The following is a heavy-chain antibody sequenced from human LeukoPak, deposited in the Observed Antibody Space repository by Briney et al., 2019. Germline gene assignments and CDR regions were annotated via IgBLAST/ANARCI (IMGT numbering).Heavy chain of an antibody. Sequence: SLKISCAASGFTFDDYAMHWVRQAPGKGLEWVSGISWNSGSIGYADSVKGRFTISRDNAKNSLYLQMNSLRAEDTALYYCAKEGINSSLPDYWGQGTLVTVSS. CDR1: GFTFDDYA. J-gene: IGHJ4*02. CDR3: AKEGINSSLPDY. V-gene: IGHV3-9*01. D-gene: IGHD4-11*01. CDR2: ISWNSGSI.